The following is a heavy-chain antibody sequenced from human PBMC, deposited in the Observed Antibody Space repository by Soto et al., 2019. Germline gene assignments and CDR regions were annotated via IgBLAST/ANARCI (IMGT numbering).Heavy chain of an antibody. J-gene: IGHJ6*02. D-gene: IGHD3-3*01. CDR1: GYTFTGYY. V-gene: IGHV1-2*04. CDR3: ARDSTIFGVPYYYGMDV. CDR2: INPNSGGT. Sequence: ASVKVSCKASGYTFTGYYMHWVQQAPGQGLEWMGWINPNSGGTNYAQKFQGWVTMTRDTSISTAYMELSRLRSDDTAVYYCARDSTIFGVPYYYGMDVWGQGTTVTVSS.